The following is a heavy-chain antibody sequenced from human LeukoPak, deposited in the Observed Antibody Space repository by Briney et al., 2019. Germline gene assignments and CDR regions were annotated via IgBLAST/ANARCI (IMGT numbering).Heavy chain of an antibody. V-gene: IGHV4-39*07. CDR3: ARRGLFTMVRGVIRNWFDP. CDR2: IYYSGST. J-gene: IGHJ5*02. Sequence: SETLSLTCTVSGGSISSSSYYWGWIRQPPGKGLEWIGSIYYSGSTYYNPSLKSRVTISVDTSKNQFSLKLSSVTAADTAVYYCARRGLFTMVRGVIRNWFDPWGQGTLVTVSS. D-gene: IGHD3-10*01. CDR1: GGSISSSSYY.